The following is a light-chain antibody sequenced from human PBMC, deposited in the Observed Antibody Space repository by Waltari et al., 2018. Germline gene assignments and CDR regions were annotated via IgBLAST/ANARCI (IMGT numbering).Light chain of an antibody. V-gene: IGKV3-15*01. CDR3: QQYNNWPPYT. Sequence: EIVMTQSPATLSVSPGERATLSCRASQSVSSNLAWYQQKPGQAPRLLINGASTRATGIPARFSGSGSGTEFTLPISSLQSEDFAVYYCQQYNNWPPYTFGQGTKLEIK. CDR1: QSVSSN. CDR2: GAS. J-gene: IGKJ2*01.